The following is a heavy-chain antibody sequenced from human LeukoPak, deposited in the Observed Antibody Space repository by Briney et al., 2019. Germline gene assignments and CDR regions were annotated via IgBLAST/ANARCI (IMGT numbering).Heavy chain of an antibody. Sequence: SVKVSCKASGGTFSSYAISWVRQAPGRGLEWMGRIIPIFGTANYAQKFQGRVTITTDESTSTAYMELSSLRSEDTAVYYCALYLWYQPSSGSWFDPWGQGTLVTVSS. D-gene: IGHD2-2*01. CDR2: IIPIFGTA. J-gene: IGHJ5*02. V-gene: IGHV1-69*05. CDR1: GGTFSSYA. CDR3: ALYLWYQPSSGSWFDP.